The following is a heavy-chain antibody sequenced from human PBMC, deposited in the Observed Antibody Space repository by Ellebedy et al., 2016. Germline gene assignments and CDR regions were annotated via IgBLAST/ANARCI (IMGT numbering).Heavy chain of an antibody. CDR2: ISGGGDTT. CDR3: ARGVGGTSLNWFDP. CDR1: GFTFGNFF. J-gene: IGHJ5*02. V-gene: IGHV3-23*01. Sequence: GESLKISXVASGFTFGNFFMSWVRQAPGGGLEWISTISGGGDTTVSADSVKGRFTISRDNAKNSLYLQMNSLRAEDTAVYYCARGVGGTSLNWFDPWGQGTPVTVSS. D-gene: IGHD3-16*01.